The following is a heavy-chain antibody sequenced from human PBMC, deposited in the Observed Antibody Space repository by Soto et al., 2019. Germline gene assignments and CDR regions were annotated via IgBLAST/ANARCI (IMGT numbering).Heavy chain of an antibody. D-gene: IGHD3-16*01. CDR3: ATLGGKKYYFDY. CDR1: GYTLTELS. J-gene: IGHJ4*02. Sequence: ASVKVSCKVSGYTLTELSMHWVRQAPGKGLEWMGGFDPEDGETIYAQKFQGRVTMTEDTSTDTAYMELSSLRSEDTAVYYCATLGGKKYYFDYWGQGTLVTVSS. V-gene: IGHV1-24*01. CDR2: FDPEDGET.